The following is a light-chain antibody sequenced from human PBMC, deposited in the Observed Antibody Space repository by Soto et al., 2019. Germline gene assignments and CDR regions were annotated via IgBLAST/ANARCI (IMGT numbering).Light chain of an antibody. CDR3: AAWDDSLNGWV. CDR2: SDN. Sequence: QSVLTQPPSASGTPGQRVTISCSGGSSNIGSNTVNWYQQLPGTAPKLLIYSDNQRPSGVPDRFSGSKSGTSASLAISVLQSEDEADYYCAAWDDSLNGWVFGGGTKVTVL. CDR1: SSNIGSNT. J-gene: IGLJ3*02. V-gene: IGLV1-44*01.